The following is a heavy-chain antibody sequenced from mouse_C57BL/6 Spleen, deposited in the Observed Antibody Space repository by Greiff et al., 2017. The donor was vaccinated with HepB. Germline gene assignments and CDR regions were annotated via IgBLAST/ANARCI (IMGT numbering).Heavy chain of an antibody. CDR1: GFTFSSYA. CDR3: ARDPDYAMDY. Sequence: EVNLVESGGGLVKPGGSLKLSCAASGFTFSSYAMSWVRQTPEKRLEWVATISDGGSYTYYPDNVKGRFTISRDNAKNNLYLQMSHLKSEDTAMYYCARDPDYAMDYWGQGTSVTVSS. CDR2: ISDGGSYT. J-gene: IGHJ4*01. V-gene: IGHV5-4*01.